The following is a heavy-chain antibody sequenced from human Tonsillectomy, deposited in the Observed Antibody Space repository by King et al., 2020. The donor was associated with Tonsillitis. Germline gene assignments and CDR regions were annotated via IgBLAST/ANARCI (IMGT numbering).Heavy chain of an antibody. CDR1: GYNFSSHV. CDR3: ARGLLNYDYVWGSGDF. Sequence: HVQLVQSGAEVKKPGASVKVSCKASGYNFSSHVMYWVRQAPGQGPEWMGEINPNGGSTKYAQRFQGRLTMTRDTSTSTVYMELSSLRSEDTAMYYCARGLLNYDYVWGSGDFWGQGTLVTVSS. J-gene: IGHJ4*02. V-gene: IGHV1-46*01. CDR2: INPNGGST. D-gene: IGHD3-16*01.